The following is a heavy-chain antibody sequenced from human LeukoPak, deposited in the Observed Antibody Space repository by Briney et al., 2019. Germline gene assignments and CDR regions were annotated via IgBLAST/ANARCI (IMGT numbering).Heavy chain of an antibody. J-gene: IGHJ3*01. Sequence: GGSLRLSCAASGFTFNTAWMHWVRRAPGKGLVWVSRIYSDGSATTYAEFVKGRFTISRDNAKNTLYLQMNSLRIEDTAVYYCATDSGHSFSYWGQGTKVTVSA. V-gene: IGHV3-74*03. CDR3: ATDSGHSFSY. CDR1: GFTFNTAW. CDR2: IYSDGSAT. D-gene: IGHD3-16*01.